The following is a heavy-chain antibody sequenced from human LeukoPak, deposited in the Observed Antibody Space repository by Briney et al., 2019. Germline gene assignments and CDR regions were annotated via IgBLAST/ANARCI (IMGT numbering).Heavy chain of an antibody. CDR1: GFTFSSYG. CDR2: ISYDGSNK. Sequence: GGSLRLSCAASGFTFSSYGMHWVRQAPGKGLEWVAVISYDGSNKYYADSVKGRFTISRDNSKNTLYLQMNSLRAEDTAVYYCAKSNYDSSGYYYGPSYYFDYWGQGTLVTVSS. V-gene: IGHV3-30*18. CDR3: AKSNYDSSGYYYGPSYYFDY. J-gene: IGHJ4*02. D-gene: IGHD3-22*01.